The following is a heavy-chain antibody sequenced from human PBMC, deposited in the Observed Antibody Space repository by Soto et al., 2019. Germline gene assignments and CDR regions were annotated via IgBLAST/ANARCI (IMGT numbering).Heavy chain of an antibody. V-gene: IGHV1-69*01. CDR1: GGTFGIYA. CDR3: ARVPWQMLYGPTRNGMDV. D-gene: IGHD2-2*02. CDR2: IIPAFGTT. Sequence: QVQLVQSGAAVSKPGSSVKVSCKASGGTFGIYAIGWVRQAPGQGLEWMGGIIPAFGTTKNAQKFQDRVDMTADESTNTVYMELRGLRFDDTAVYYCARVPWQMLYGPTRNGMDVWGQGTTLIVSS. J-gene: IGHJ6*02.